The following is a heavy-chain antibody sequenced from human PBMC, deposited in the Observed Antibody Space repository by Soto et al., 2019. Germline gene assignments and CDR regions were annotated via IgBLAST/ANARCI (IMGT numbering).Heavy chain of an antibody. CDR1: GFTFSDYY. Sequence: PGGSLRLSCAASGFTFSDYYMSWIRQAPGKGLEWVSYISSSSSYTNYADSVKGRFTISRDNAKNSLYLQMNSLRAEDTAVYYCARGSGYSYAMYNWFDPWGQGTLVTVSS. D-gene: IGHD5-18*01. CDR3: ARGSGYSYAMYNWFDP. J-gene: IGHJ5*02. CDR2: ISSSSSYT. V-gene: IGHV3-11*05.